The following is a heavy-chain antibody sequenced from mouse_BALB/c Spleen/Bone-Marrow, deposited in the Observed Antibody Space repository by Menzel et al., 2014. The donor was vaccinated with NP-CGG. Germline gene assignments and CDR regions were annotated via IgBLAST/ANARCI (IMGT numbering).Heavy chain of an antibody. J-gene: IGHJ3*01. D-gene: IGHD2-4*01. CDR3: ARDYDYDAWFAY. CDR2: IXXXNVNT. Sequence: QVQLQQPGPELVKPGASVRISCKASGYTFKSSYXHWVXRGPXXGXXWXXXIXXXNVNTKYNEKFKGKATLTADKSSSTAYMQLSSLTSEDSAVYFCARDYDYDAWFAYWGQGTLVTVSA. CDR1: GYTFKSSY. V-gene: IGHV1S56*01.